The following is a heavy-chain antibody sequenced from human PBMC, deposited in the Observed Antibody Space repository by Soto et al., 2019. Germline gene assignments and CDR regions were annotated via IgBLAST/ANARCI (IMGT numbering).Heavy chain of an antibody. Sequence: QVQLVESGGGVVQRGRSLRLSCAASGFIFSTYGMHWVRQAPGKGLEWVAVISFDGINKYSADSVKGRFSITRDNSKDTLYLLMNSRRADDTAVYYCGARTSYEYVWGSYRYWGDAFVPWVQGTMVSVSS. CDR1: GFIFSTYG. D-gene: IGHD3-16*02. J-gene: IGHJ3*01. V-gene: IGHV3-30*03. CDR2: ISFDGINK. CDR3: GARTSYEYVWGSYRYWGDAFVP.